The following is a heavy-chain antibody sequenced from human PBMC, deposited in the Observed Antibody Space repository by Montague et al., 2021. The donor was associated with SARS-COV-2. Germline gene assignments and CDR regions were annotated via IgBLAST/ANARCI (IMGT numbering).Heavy chain of an antibody. J-gene: IGHJ4*02. CDR3: AREYSSGVYFDY. D-gene: IGHD6-19*01. Sequence: PALVEPTQTLTLTCTFSGFSLSTSGMCVSWIRQPPGKALEWLARIDWEXDKYYGTSLKTRLTISKDTSKNQVVLTMTNMDPVDTATYYCAREYSSGVYFDYWGQGTLVTVSS. CDR2: IDWEXDK. V-gene: IGHV2-70*11. CDR1: GFSLSTSGMC.